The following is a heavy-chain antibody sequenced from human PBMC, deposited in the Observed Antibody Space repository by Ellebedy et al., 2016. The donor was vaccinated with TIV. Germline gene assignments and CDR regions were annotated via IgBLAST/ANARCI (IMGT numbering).Heavy chain of an antibody. CDR3: ARGNRYSSNWSDP. CDR1: GFTFSSYW. D-gene: IGHD6-13*01. CDR2: IKQDGSEK. Sequence: GESLKISCAASGFTFSSYWMSWVRQAPGKGLEWVANIKQDGSEKYYVDSVKGRFTISRDNAKNSLYLQINSLRAEDTAVYYCARGNRYSSNWSDPWGQGTLVTVSS. J-gene: IGHJ5*02. V-gene: IGHV3-7*03.